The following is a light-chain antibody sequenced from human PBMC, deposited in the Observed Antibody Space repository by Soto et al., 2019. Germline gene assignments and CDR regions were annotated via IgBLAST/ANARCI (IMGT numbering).Light chain of an antibody. CDR1: QSVSSN. V-gene: IGKV3-15*01. Sequence: EVVMTQSPATLSVSRGERATLSCRASQSVSSNLAWYQQKPGQAPRLLIYGASTRATGIPARFSGSGSGTEFTLTISSLQSEDFAVHYCEQYNNWPLPTFGGGTKVDIK. CDR2: GAS. CDR3: EQYNNWPLPT. J-gene: IGKJ4*01.